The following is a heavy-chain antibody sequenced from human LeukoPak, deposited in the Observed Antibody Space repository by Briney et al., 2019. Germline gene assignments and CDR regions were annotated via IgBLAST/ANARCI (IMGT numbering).Heavy chain of an antibody. D-gene: IGHD5-24*01. J-gene: IGHJ5*02. CDR1: VFTFSIYW. CDR2: NYSDGSIT. Sequence: GGSLRLSCAPSVFTFSIYWMHCVRRSPGRGLVCVSRNYSDGSITSYAESVKDRFHISRDNAKNTIYLQMNSLRAEDTAVYYCAKGRHGFSFAELISWGRGTMVTVSS. CDR3: AKGRHGFSFAELIS. V-gene: IGHV3-74*01.